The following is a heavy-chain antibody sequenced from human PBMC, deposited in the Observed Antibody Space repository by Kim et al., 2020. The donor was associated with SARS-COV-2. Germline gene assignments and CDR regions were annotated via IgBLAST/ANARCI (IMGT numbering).Heavy chain of an antibody. Sequence: GGSLRLSCAASGFTFSSYSMSWVRQAPGKGLEWVSAISGSGGSTYYADSVKGRFTISRDNAKNTLYLQMNSLRAEDTAVYYCANESTVFVGSFKYYFDYWGQGTLVTVSS. CDR3: ANESTVFVGSFKYYFDY. CDR1: GFTFSSYS. J-gene: IGHJ4*02. CDR2: ISGSGGST. D-gene: IGHD2-15*01. V-gene: IGHV3-23*01.